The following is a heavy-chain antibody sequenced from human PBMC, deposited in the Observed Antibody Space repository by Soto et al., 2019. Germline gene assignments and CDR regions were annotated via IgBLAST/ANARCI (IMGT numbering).Heavy chain of an antibody. CDR1: GDSVSSGESY. J-gene: IGHJ4*02. V-gene: IGHV4-30-4*01. Sequence: TLSLTCSVSGDSVSSGESYWAWIRQPPGKGLEWIGYIYYTGTTYYNPSLKSRVTISIDTSKNQFSLKLNSMTAADTAVYYCARHNYGSGSTYFDYWGQGTLVTVSS. CDR2: IYYTGTT. D-gene: IGHD3-10*01. CDR3: ARHNYGSGSTYFDY.